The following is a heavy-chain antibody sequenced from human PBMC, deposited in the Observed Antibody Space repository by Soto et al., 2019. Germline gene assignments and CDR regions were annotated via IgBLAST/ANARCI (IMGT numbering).Heavy chain of an antibody. CDR3: ARDDPLAARWRVLLFS. V-gene: IGHV3-21*01. CDR1: GCTFSSYS. Sequence: WGSLRLSCAASGCTFSSYSMNWVRQAPGKGLEWVSSICSSSSYIYYADSVNGRFTISRDNAKNYLYLQMNSLRAEDTAVYYCARDDPLAARWRVLLFSWGQGTLVTVSS. D-gene: IGHD6-6*01. J-gene: IGHJ5*02. CDR2: ICSSSSYI.